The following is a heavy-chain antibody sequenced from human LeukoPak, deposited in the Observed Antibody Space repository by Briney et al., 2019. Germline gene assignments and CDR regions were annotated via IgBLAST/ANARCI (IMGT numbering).Heavy chain of an antibody. J-gene: IGHJ4*02. D-gene: IGHD3-10*01. CDR2: ISSSGSTI. CDR3: ARDRPDPHYYGSGGTGFDY. V-gene: IGHV3-11*01. CDR1: GFTFSDYY. Sequence: GGSLRLSCAASGFTFSDYYMSWIRQAPGKGLEWVSYISSSGSTIYYADSVKGRFTISRDNAKSSLYLQMNSLRAEDTAVYYCARDRPDPHYYGSGGTGFDYWGQGTLVTVSS.